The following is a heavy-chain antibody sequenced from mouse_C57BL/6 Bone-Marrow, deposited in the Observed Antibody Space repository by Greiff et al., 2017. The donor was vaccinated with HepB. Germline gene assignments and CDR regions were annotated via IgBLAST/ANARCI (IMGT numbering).Heavy chain of an antibody. D-gene: IGHD2-4*01. CDR2: IYPGDGDT. V-gene: IGHV1-82*01. CDR1: GYAFSSSW. J-gene: IGHJ4*01. Sequence: QVQLQQSGPELVKPGASVKISCKASGYAFSSSWMNWVKQRPGKGLEWIGRIYPGDGDTNYNGKFKGKATLTADKSSSTAYMQLSSLTSEDSAVYFCARWGVYYDYDESPYYAMDYWGQGTSVTVSS. CDR3: ARWGVYYDYDESPYYAMDY.